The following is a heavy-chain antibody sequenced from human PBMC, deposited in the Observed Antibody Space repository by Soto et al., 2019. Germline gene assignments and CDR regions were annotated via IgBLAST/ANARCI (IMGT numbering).Heavy chain of an antibody. V-gene: IGHV3-53*01. CDR1: GFTVSSNY. Sequence: SCAASGFTVSSNYMSWVRQAPGKGLEWVSVIYSGGSTYYADSVKGRFTISRDNSKNTLYLQMNSLRAEDTAVYYCARDLLKFGVVTYYGMDVWGQGTTVTVSS. D-gene: IGHD3-3*01. CDR2: IYSGGST. J-gene: IGHJ6*02. CDR3: ARDLLKFGVVTYYGMDV.